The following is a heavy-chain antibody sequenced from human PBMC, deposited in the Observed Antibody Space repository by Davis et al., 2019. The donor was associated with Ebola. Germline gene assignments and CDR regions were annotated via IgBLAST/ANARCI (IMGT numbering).Heavy chain of an antibody. CDR2: ISSSSSYT. J-gene: IGHJ6*02. V-gene: IGHV3-21*05. Sequence: GESLKISCAASGFTFSSYAMHWIRQAPGKGLEWVSYISSSSSYTNYADSVKGRFTISRDNAKNSLYLQMNSLRAEDTAVYYCARAITMIVVVHYGMDVWGQGTTVTVSS. CDR3: ARAITMIVVVHYGMDV. D-gene: IGHD3-22*01. CDR1: GFTFSSYA.